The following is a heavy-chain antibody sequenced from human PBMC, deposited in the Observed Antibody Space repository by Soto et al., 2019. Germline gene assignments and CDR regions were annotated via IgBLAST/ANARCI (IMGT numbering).Heavy chain of an antibody. J-gene: IGHJ5*02. D-gene: IGHD3-16*02. CDR3: ARVAYDYVWGSYRFRTRNWFDP. CDR1: GGSFSGYY. CDR2: INHSGST. V-gene: IGHV4-34*01. Sequence: QVQLQQWGAGLLKPSETLSLTCAVYGGSFSGYYWSWIRQPPGKGLEWIGEINHSGSTNYNPSLKGRVTISVDTSKNQFSLKLSSVTAADTAVYYCARVAYDYVWGSYRFRTRNWFDPWGQGTLVTVSS.